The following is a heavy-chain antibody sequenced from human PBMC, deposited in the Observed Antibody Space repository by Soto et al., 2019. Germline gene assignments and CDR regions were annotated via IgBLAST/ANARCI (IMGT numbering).Heavy chain of an antibody. J-gene: IGHJ4*02. CDR2: ITGSADKT. CDR1: GFSLSNYA. CDR3: ARHCSSSSCSVWHY. V-gene: IGHV3-23*01. Sequence: EVQLLESGGDLVQPGGSLRLSCAASGFSLSNYAMTWVRQAPGKGLEWVSGITGSADKTYYADSVKGRFIISRDNSKNKLYLQMNSLRAEDTALYYCARHCSSSSCSVWHYWGQGTLVTVSS. D-gene: IGHD2-2*01.